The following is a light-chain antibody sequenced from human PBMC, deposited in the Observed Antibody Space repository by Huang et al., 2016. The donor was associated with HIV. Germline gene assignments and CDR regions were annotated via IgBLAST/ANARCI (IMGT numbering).Light chain of an antibody. J-gene: IGKJ4*01. Sequence: DIVMTQSPLSLPVTPGEPASISCRSSQSLVHDNGYSYLDWYLQKPGQSPQVLIYMASDRAPGIPDRFRCGGSGTNVTLEINRVDAEDVGTYYCMQSLQSLTFGGGTRLEIK. CDR2: MAS. CDR1: QSLVHDNGYSY. V-gene: IGKV2-28*01. CDR3: MQSLQSLT.